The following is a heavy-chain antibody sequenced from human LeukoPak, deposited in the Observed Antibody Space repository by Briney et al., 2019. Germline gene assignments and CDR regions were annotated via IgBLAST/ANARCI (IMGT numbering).Heavy chain of an antibody. CDR1: GFTVSSNY. D-gene: IGHD1-26*01. CDR3: ARGAAGYVGASSFDY. J-gene: IGHJ4*02. CDR2: IYSGGST. V-gene: IGHV3-66*01. Sequence: GGSLRLSCAASGFTVSSNYMSWVRQAPGKGLEWVSVIYSGGSTYCADSVKGRFTISRDNSKNTLYLQMNSLRAEDTAVYYCARGAAGYVGASSFDYWGQGTLVTVSS.